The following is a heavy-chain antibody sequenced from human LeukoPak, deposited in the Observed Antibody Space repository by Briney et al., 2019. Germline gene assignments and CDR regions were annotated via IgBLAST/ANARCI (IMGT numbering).Heavy chain of an antibody. CDR1: GFTFSSYA. CDR2: ISGSGGST. CDR3: AKAGWDSLRTTLSFDY. D-gene: IGHD4-17*01. J-gene: IGHJ4*02. V-gene: IGHV3-23*01. Sequence: PGGSLRLSCAASGFTFSSYAMSWVRQAPGKGLEWVSAISGSGGSTYYADSVKGRFTISRDNSKNTLYLQMNSLRAEDTAVYYCAKAGWDSLRTTLSFDYWGQGTLVTVSS.